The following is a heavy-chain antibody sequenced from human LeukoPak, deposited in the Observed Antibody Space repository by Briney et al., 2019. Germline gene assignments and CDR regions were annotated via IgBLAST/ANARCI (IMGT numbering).Heavy chain of an antibody. J-gene: IGHJ4*02. Sequence: SETLSLTCTVSGSSVSSGSYYWSWIRRPPGKGLDWVGYVYYSGSTSYNPSLKSRLTISLDTSRNQFSLKLTSVTAADTAVYYCARATPSRSGLNYWGQGTLVTVSS. CDR1: GSSVSSGSYY. CDR2: VYYSGST. D-gene: IGHD6-19*01. V-gene: IGHV4-61*01. CDR3: ARATPSRSGLNY.